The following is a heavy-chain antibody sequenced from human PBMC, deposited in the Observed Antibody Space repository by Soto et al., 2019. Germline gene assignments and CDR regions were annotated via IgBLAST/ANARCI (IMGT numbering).Heavy chain of an antibody. CDR1: GGTFSSYA. Sequence: QVQLVQSGAEVKKPGSSVKVSCKASGGTFSSYAISWVRQAPGQGLEWMGGIIPIFGKANYAQKFQGRVTITAYESTSTAYMELSSLRFEVTAVYYCARVMVDGTGFDYCGQGTLVTVSS. CDR3: ARVMVDGTGFDY. D-gene: IGHD2-15*01. CDR2: IIPIFGKA. J-gene: IGHJ4*02. V-gene: IGHV1-69*01.